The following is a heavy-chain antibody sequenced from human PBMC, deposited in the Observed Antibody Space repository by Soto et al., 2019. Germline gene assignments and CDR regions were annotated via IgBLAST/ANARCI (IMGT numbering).Heavy chain of an antibody. CDR1: GGSISSSSYY. D-gene: IGHD3-10*01. Sequence: SQTLSLTCTVSGGSISSSSYYWGWIRQPPGKGLEWIGSIYYSGSTYYNPSLKSRVTISVDTSKNQFSLKLSSVTAADTAVYYCARLWFGELSTPWFDPWGQGTLVTVSS. V-gene: IGHV4-39*01. CDR3: ARLWFGELSTPWFDP. J-gene: IGHJ5*02. CDR2: IYYSGST.